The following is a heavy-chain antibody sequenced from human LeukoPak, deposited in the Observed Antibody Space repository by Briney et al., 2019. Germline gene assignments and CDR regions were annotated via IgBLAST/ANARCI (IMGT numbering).Heavy chain of an antibody. CDR2: ISSSSSYI. V-gene: IGHV3-21*01. Sequence: GGSLRLSCAASGFIFSSYSMNWVRQAPGKGLEWVSSISSSSSYIYYADSVKGRFTISRDNAKNSLYLQMNSLRAEDTAVYYCARAGGSGSYPYYFDYWGQGTLVTVSS. D-gene: IGHD1-26*01. CDR3: ARAGGSGSYPYYFDY. CDR1: GFIFSSYS. J-gene: IGHJ4*02.